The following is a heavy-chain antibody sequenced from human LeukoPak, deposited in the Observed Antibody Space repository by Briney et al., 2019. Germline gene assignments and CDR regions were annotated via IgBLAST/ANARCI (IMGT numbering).Heavy chain of an antibody. V-gene: IGHV1-2*02. CDR3: ARESLVGATIDY. CDR2: INPNSGGT. Sequence: ASVKVSCKASGYTFTGYYMHWVRQAPGQGLEWMGWINPNSGGTNYAQKFQGRVTMTRDTSISTAYMELSRLRSDDTAVYYCARESLVGATIDYWGQGTLVTVSS. CDR1: GYTFTGYY. D-gene: IGHD1-26*01. J-gene: IGHJ4*02.